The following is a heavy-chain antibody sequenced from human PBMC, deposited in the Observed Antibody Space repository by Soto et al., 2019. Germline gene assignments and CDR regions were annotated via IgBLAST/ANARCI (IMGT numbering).Heavy chain of an antibody. CDR3: ARDTDDSSGTHFDY. J-gene: IGHJ4*02. V-gene: IGHV1-69*13. CDR1: GGTFSSYA. CDR2: IIPIFGTA. Sequence: RASVKVSCKASGGTFSSYAISWVRQAPGQGLEWMGGIIPIFGTANYAQKFQGRVTITADESTSTAYMELSSLRSEDTAVYYCARDTDDSSGTHFDYWAQGTLVTVS. D-gene: IGHD3-22*01.